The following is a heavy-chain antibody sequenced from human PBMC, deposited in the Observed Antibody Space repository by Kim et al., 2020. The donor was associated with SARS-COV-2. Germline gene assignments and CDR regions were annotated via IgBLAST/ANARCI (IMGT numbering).Heavy chain of an antibody. V-gene: IGHV3-23*01. D-gene: IGHD6-19*01. Sequence: YSADRLKGRFAVSRDSSKHTLYLQRNSLRAEDTAVYYCARGAGNFDYWGQGILVTVSS. CDR3: ARGAGNFDY. J-gene: IGHJ4*02.